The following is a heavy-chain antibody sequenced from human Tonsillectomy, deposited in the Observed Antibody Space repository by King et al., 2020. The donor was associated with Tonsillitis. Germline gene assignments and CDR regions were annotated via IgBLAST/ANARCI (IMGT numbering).Heavy chain of an antibody. V-gene: IGHV3-7*01. CDR1: AFTFSRSW. J-gene: IGHJ4*02. D-gene: IGHD6-19*01. CDR3: ARDHAYSSFDY. CDR2: INPDGSDE. Sequence: VQLVESGGDLVQPGGSLRLSCAASAFTFSRSWMAWVRQAPGTGLEWVAIINPDGSDEYYVASVKGRFTISRDNSKNTGDLQMTSLGADDSAVYYCARDHAYSSFDYWGQGTLVTVSS.